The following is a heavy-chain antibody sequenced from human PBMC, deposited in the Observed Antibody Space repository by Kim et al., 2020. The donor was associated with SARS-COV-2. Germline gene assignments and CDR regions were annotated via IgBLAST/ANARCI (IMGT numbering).Heavy chain of an antibody. J-gene: IGHJ5*02. CDR1: GGSISSYY. CDR3: ARHAHSSSWTNWFDP. V-gene: IGHV4-59*08. CDR2: IYYSGST. Sequence: SETLSLTCTVSGGSISSYYWSWIRQPPGKGLEWIGYIYYSGSTNYNPSLKSRVTISVDTSKNQFSLKLSSVTAADTAVYYCARHAHSSSWTNWFDPWGQGTLVTVSS. D-gene: IGHD6-13*01.